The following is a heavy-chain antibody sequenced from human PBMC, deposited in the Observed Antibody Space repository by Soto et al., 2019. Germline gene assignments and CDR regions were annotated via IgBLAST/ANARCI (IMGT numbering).Heavy chain of an antibody. J-gene: IGHJ5*02. CDR3: ARAGLVGATSSWFDP. CDR2: ISSSSSYI. Sequence: GGSLRLSCAASGFTFSSYAMSWVRQAPGKGLEWVSSISSSSSYIYYADSVKGRFTISRDNAKNSLYLQMNSLRAEDTAVYYCARAGLVGATSSWFDPWGQGTLVTVSS. V-gene: IGHV3-21*01. CDR1: GFTFSSYA. D-gene: IGHD1-26*01.